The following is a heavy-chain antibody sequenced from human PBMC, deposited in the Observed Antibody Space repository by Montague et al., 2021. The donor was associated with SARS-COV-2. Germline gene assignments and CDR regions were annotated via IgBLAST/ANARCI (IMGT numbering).Heavy chain of an antibody. D-gene: IGHD4-17*01. J-gene: IGHJ6*02. Sequence: SETLSLTCAVSGGSISSSNWCSWVRQPPGKGLEWIGEIYHSGSTNYNPSLKSRVTISIDKSKNQFSLKLSSVTAADTAVYYCARAGGDYYYNYYGMDVWGQGTTVTVSS. CDR2: IYHSGST. CDR1: GGSISSSNW. V-gene: IGHV4-4*02. CDR3: ARAGGDYYYNYYGMDV.